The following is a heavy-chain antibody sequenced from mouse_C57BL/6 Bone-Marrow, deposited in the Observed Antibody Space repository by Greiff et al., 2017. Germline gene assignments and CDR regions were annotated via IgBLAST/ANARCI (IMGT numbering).Heavy chain of an antibody. J-gene: IGHJ3*01. CDR2: IYWDDDK. CDR3: AQSGGFDYDWFAY. D-gene: IGHD2-4*01. CDR1: GFSLSASGMG. Sequence: QVTLKESGPGILQSSQTLSLRWSLPGFSLSASGMGVSWIRQPSGKGLEWLAHIYWDDDKRYNPSLKSRLTISKDNSRNQVFLKITSVDTADTATYYFAQSGGFDYDWFAYCCQVTLFTVSA. V-gene: IGHV8-12*01.